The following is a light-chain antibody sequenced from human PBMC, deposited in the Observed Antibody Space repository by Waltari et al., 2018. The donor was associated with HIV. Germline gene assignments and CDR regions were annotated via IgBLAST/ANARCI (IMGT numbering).Light chain of an antibody. CDR1: TSDISDFNF. J-gene: IGLJ3*02. V-gene: IGLV2-14*01. Sequence: HSALTPPASVSGSPGQSITISCTAPTSDISDFNFVPWYQQSPGRAPKLLIFEVYSRPSGISDRFSGSKSGVTASLTISALRAEDEADYFCSSYSARGFVVFGGGTKVTVL. CDR2: EVY. CDR3: SSYSARGFVV.